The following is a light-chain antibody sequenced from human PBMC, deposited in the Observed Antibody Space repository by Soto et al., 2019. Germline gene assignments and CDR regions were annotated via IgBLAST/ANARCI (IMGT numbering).Light chain of an antibody. CDR1: QSVSCTY. J-gene: IGKJ5*01. CDR2: DVS. V-gene: IGKV3-20*01. Sequence: IVLTQSPGTLSLSPGERASLSCRASQSVSCTYLAWYQQRSGQAPRLLIYDVSSRATGIPDRFSGSGSGSDFTLTINRLEPEDFAVYYCQQYGTSPQTFGQGTRLEIK. CDR3: QQYGTSPQT.